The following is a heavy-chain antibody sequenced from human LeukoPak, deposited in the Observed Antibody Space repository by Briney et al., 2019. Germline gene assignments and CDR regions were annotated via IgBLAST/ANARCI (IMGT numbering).Heavy chain of an antibody. Sequence: GGSLRLSCAASGFTLSSYSMNWVRQAPGKGLEWVSSISSSSSYIYYADSVKGRFTISRDNAKNSLYLQMNSLRAEDTAVYYCARDIRGGGYDYWGQGTLVTVSS. D-gene: IGHD1-26*01. J-gene: IGHJ4*02. CDR1: GFTLSSYS. V-gene: IGHV3-21*01. CDR2: ISSSSSYI. CDR3: ARDIRGGGYDY.